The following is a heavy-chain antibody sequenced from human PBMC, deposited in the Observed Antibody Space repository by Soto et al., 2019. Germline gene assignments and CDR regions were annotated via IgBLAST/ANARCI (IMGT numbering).Heavy chain of an antibody. Sequence: PGGSLRLSCAASGFTFSKYGMHWVRQAPGKGLEWVALIWHGGIRKFYVDSVKGRFTISRDNSKNTLDLQMNNLRDEDTAVYYCARDDDNDANALDYWGPGTLVTVSS. V-gene: IGHV3-33*01. CDR3: ARDDDNDANALDY. CDR2: IWHGGIRK. J-gene: IGHJ4*02. CDR1: GFTFSKYG.